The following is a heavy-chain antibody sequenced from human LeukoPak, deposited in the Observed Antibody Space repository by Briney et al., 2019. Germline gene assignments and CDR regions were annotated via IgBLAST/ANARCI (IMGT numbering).Heavy chain of an antibody. V-gene: IGHV4-39*01. CDR2: IYYSGST. CDR1: GGSISSSSYY. Sequence: SETLSLTCTVSGGSISSSSYYWGWIRQPPGKGLEWIGSIYYSGSTYYNPSPKSRVTISVDTSKNQFSLKLSSVTAADTAVYYCASRSSSWYLGGFDYWGQGTLVTVSS. D-gene: IGHD6-13*01. CDR3: ASRSSSWYLGGFDY. J-gene: IGHJ4*02.